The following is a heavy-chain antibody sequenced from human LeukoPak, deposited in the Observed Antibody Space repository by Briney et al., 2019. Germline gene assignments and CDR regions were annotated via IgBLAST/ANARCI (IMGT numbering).Heavy chain of an antibody. Sequence: SETLSLTCTVSGGSISSSSYHWGWIRQPPGKGLEWIGNMYYSGSTYYNPSLKSRVTLSVDTSKNQFSLKMSSVSAADTALYYCARLYGSTLHFDYWGQGTLVTVSS. V-gene: IGHV4-39*01. CDR1: GGSISSSSYH. CDR2: MYYSGST. CDR3: ARLYGSTLHFDY. J-gene: IGHJ4*02. D-gene: IGHD2-15*01.